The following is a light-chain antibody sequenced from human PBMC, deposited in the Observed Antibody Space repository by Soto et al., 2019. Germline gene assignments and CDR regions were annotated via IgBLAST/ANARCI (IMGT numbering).Light chain of an antibody. V-gene: IGLV2-14*01. J-gene: IGLJ3*02. Sequence: QSVLTLAASVSGSPGQSITISCTGTSSDVGSFAFVSWYQQHPGKAPKLIIYEVTHRPSGVSNRFSGSKSGNTASLTISGLQAEDEAEYFCSSYTTSSTLVVFGGGTKLTVL. CDR3: SSYTTSSTLVV. CDR1: SSDVGSFAF. CDR2: EVT.